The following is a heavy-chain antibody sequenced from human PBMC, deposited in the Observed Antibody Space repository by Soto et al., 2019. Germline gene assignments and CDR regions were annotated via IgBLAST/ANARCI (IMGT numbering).Heavy chain of an antibody. CDR3: AKGPSRYSENYWGAPDY. Sequence: PGGSLRLSCVAPQLAFSNYAMHWVRQAPGKGLEWVAFISYDGRNTFLADSVKGRFTISRDNSKNTLYLQMNSLRPEDTALYFCAKGPSRYSENYWGAPDYWGQGTLVTVSS. CDR1: QLAFSNYA. CDR2: ISYDGRNT. J-gene: IGHJ4*02. D-gene: IGHD1-26*01. V-gene: IGHV3-30-3*02.